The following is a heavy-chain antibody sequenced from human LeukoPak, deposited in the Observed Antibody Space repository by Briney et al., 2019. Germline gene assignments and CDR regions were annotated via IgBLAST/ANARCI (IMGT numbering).Heavy chain of an antibody. D-gene: IGHD3/OR15-3a*01. CDR1: GFTFSSYG. V-gene: IGHV3-30*03. CDR3: ARERTGFYAEY. Sequence: GGSLRLSCAASGFTFSSYGMHWVRQAPGKGLEWVAPISHDGSAPFYADSVKGRFIISKDSPQNTLYLQMNSLRPEDTAVYYCARERTGFYAEYWGQGTLVTVSS. J-gene: IGHJ4*02. CDR2: ISHDGSAP.